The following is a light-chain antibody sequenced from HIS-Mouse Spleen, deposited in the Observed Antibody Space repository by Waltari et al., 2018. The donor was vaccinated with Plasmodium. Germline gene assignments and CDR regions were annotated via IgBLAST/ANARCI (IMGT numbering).Light chain of an antibody. CDR1: QSISSY. J-gene: IGKJ2*01. CDR2: AAS. V-gene: IGKV1-39*01. CDR3: QQYYSTPYT. Sequence: DIQMTQSPSSLSASVGDRVTITCRASQSISSYLTWYQQKPGKAPKLLIYAASSLQSGVPDRFSGSGSGTDFTLTISSLQAEDVAVYYCQQYYSTPYTFGQGTKLEIK.